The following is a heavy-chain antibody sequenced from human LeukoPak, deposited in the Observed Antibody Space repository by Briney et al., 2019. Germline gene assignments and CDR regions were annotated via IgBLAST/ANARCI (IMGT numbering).Heavy chain of an antibody. J-gene: IGHJ5*02. CDR2: FNPNSGGT. CDR1: GYTFTGYY. Sequence: ASVNVSCKASGYTFTGYYMHWVRQARGQGLEWMGWFNPNSGGTNYAQKFQGRVTMTRDTSISTAYMELSRLRSDDTAVYYCARGLITIFGVVPMGNWFDPWGQGTLASVSS. V-gene: IGHV1-2*02. D-gene: IGHD3-3*01. CDR3: ARGLITIFGVVPMGNWFDP.